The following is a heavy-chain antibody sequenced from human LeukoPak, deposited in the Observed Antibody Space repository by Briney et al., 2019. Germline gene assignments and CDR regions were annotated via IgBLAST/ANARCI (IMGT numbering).Heavy chain of an antibody. CDR1: GGSISSGAYY. CDR2: IHYSGST. V-gene: IGHV4-31*03. D-gene: IGHD3-16*01. CDR3: ASSETVMRT. Sequence: SETLSITCTVSGGSISSGAYYWSWIRQHPGKGLEWIGYIHYSGSTYYNPSLKSRVTISVDTSKKQFYLKVNSVTATDTAVYYCASSETVMRTWGQGTLVTVSS. J-gene: IGHJ5*02.